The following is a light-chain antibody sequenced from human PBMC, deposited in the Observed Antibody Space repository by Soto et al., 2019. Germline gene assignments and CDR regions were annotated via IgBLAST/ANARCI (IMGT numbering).Light chain of an antibody. V-gene: IGKV1-5*03. Sequence: DIQMTQSPSTLSASVGDRVTITCRASQSISSWLAWYQQKPGKAPKLLIYKASSLEIGVPSRFSGSGSGTEFTLTIISLQPDDLATYYCQQYNSFPTFGQGTKVEIK. CDR3: QQYNSFPT. CDR1: QSISSW. CDR2: KAS. J-gene: IGKJ1*01.